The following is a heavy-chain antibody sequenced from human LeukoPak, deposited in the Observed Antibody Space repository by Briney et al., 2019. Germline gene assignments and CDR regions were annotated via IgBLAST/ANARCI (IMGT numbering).Heavy chain of an antibody. Sequence: GGTLRLSCAASGFTFSKDDFHWVRQAPGKGLEWVAAIGVTGDTYYADSVKGRFSNYREDAANSLYLQMRGLGAGDTALYYCTKEFCGSRAACAGCSYYDFWGRGALVTVSS. CDR3: TKEFCGSRAACAGCSYYDF. J-gene: IGHJ2*01. V-gene: IGHV3-13*01. CDR1: GFTFSKDD. CDR2: IGVTGDT. D-gene: IGHD2-15*01.